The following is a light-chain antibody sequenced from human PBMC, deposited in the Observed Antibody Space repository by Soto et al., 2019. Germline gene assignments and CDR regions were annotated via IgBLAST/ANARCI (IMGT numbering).Light chain of an antibody. Sequence: EIVLTQSPDTLSVSPGERATLSCLASQSLSSNLAWDQQKPGQPPRLLIYGASTRATGIPARVNGSGSGTEFTLTISSLQSEDFAVYYCQQYYNWPLTFGGGTKVDI. V-gene: IGKV3D-15*01. CDR1: QSLSSN. CDR3: QQYYNWPLT. CDR2: GAS. J-gene: IGKJ4*01.